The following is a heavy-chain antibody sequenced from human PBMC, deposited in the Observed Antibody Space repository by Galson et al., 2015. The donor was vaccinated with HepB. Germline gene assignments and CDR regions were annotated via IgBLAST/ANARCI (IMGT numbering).Heavy chain of an antibody. Sequence: SETLSLTCTVSGVSTTRKYYYWGWIRQPPGKGLAWIGSISYSGTTYYNASLKSRVSISADTSNNHISLKLSSVTASDTAIYFCAGEAQCIGESCLYHHGMDVWGRGITVTVSS. V-gene: IGHV4-39*02. CDR3: AGEAQCIGESCLYHHGMDV. CDR2: ISYSGTT. CDR1: GVSTTRKYYY. J-gene: IGHJ6*02. D-gene: IGHD3-16*01.